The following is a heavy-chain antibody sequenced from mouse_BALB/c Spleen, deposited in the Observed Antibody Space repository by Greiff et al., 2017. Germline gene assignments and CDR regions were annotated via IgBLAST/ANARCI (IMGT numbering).Heavy chain of an antibody. CDR3: ASLMIYYAMDY. V-gene: IGHV5-6*01. D-gene: IGHD2-3*01. J-gene: IGHJ4*01. CDR2: ISSGGSYT. Sequence: EVQLVESGGDLVKPGGSLKLSCAASGFTFSSYGMSWVRQTPDKRLEWVATISSGGSYTYYPDSVKGRFTISRDNAKNTLYLQMSSLKSEDTAMYYCASLMIYYAMDYWGQGTSVTVSS. CDR1: GFTFSSYG.